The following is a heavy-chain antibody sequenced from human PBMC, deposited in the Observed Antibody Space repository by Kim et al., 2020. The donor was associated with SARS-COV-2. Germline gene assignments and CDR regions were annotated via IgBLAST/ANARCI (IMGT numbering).Heavy chain of an antibody. J-gene: IGHJ3*02. CDR2: IYYSGST. CDR3: ARHWARYYYDSSGYSPGAFDI. D-gene: IGHD3-22*01. Sequence: SETLSLTCTVSGGSISSSSYYWGWIRQPPGKGLEWIGSIYYSGSTYYNPSLKSRVTISVDTSKNQFSLKLSSVTAADTAVYYCARHWARYYYDSSGYSPGAFDIWGQGTMVTVSS. CDR1: GGSISSSSYY. V-gene: IGHV4-39*01.